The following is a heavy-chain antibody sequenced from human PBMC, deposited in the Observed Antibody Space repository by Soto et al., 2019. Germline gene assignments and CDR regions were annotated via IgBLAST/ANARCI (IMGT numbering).Heavy chain of an antibody. J-gene: IGHJ1*01. D-gene: IGHD2-15*01. CDR3: ARAFRYCSGGSCKTPAEYFQH. CDR1: GGSISSGGYY. Sequence: PSETLSLTCTVSGGSISSGGYYWSWIRQHPGKGLEWIGYIYYSGSTYYNPSLKSRVTISVDTSKNQFSLKLSSVTAADTAVYYCARAFRYCSGGSCKTPAEYFQHWRQGTQVTVSS. V-gene: IGHV4-31*03. CDR2: IYYSGST.